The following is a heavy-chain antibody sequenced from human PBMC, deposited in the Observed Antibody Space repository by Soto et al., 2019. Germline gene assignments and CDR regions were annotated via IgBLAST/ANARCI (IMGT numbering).Heavy chain of an antibody. Sequence: ASLQVSCKASGYNFTSYDISLLLHSTKQFLEWMGWMNPNSGNTGYAQKFQGRVTMTRNTSISTAYMELSSLRSEDTAVYYCARGRLWFGELLSFNFEYWGQGTLVTVSS. CDR1: GYNFTSYD. CDR2: MNPNSGNT. D-gene: IGHD3-10*01. CDR3: ARGRLWFGELLSFNFEY. V-gene: IGHV1-8*01. J-gene: IGHJ4*02.